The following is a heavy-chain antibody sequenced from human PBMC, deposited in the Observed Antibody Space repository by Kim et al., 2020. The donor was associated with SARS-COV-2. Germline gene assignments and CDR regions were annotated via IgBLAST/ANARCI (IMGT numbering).Heavy chain of an antibody. CDR1: GFTFTDYF. CDR2: ISSSGGTI. J-gene: IGHJ5*02. CDR3: ARDIWDSGSEREPS. D-gene: IGHD1-1*01. Sequence: GGYLRLSCAASGFTFTDYFMSWIRQAPGKGLEWVAYISSSGGTIFYADSVKGRFIISRDNAMNSLSLQMNSLRAEDMAVYYCARDIWDSGSEREPSWGQGTLVTVSS. V-gene: IGHV3-11*04.